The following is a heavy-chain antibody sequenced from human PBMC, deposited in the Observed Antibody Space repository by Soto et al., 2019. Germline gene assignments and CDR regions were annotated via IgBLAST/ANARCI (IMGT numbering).Heavy chain of an antibody. CDR3: AKDGASYYYYGMDV. D-gene: IGHD3-10*01. CDR2: ISYDGSNK. Sequence: LRLSCAASGFTFSSYGMHWVRQAPGKGLEWVAVISYDGSNKYYADSVKGRFTISRDNSKNTLYLQMNSLRAEDAAVYYCAKDGASYYYYGMDVWGQGTTVTVSS. J-gene: IGHJ6*02. CDR1: GFTFSSYG. V-gene: IGHV3-30*18.